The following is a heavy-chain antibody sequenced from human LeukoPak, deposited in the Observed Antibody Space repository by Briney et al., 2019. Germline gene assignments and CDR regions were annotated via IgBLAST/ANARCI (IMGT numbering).Heavy chain of an antibody. CDR2: IRADGTEE. V-gene: IGHV3-7*03. CDR1: GFIFNNEW. Sequence: PGGSLKLSCAASGFIFNNEWMDWVRQAPGKGLEWVANIRADGTEEYYVDSVKGRFTISRDNAKNSLYLQLNSLRVEDTAVYYCSRRLDYWGQGTLVTVSS. CDR3: SRRLDY. J-gene: IGHJ4*02.